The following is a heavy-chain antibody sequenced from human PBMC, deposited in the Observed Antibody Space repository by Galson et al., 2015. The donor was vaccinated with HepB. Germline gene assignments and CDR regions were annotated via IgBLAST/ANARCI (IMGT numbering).Heavy chain of an antibody. D-gene: IGHD5-24*01. CDR1: GFTFSTFA. V-gene: IGHV3-30*18. Sequence: SLRLSCAVSGFTFSTFAMHWVRQAPGRGLEWVAVISYDGTIKDYADSVKGRFTISRDISKNTLYLQMNSLRPEDTAVYYCAKPLRMATIMGVDQWGQGTLVTVSS. CDR3: AKPLRMATIMGVDQ. CDR2: ISYDGTIK. J-gene: IGHJ4*02.